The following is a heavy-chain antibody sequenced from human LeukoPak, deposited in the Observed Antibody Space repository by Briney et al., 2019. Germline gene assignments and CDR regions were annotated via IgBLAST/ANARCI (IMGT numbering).Heavy chain of an antibody. CDR2: INQDGSKK. Sequence: GGSLRLSCAASGSTLSSYCMSWVRQAPGKGLEWVSNINQDGSKKYYVDSVKGRFTISRDNAKNSLYLQINSLRAEDTAMYYCARDLPFVQWRASPFEIWGQGTMVTVSS. D-gene: IGHD1-26*01. V-gene: IGHV3-7*01. J-gene: IGHJ3*02. CDR1: GSTLSSYC. CDR3: ARDLPFVQWRASPFEI.